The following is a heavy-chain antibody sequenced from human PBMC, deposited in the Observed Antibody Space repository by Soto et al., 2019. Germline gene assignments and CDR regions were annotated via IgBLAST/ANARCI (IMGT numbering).Heavy chain of an antibody. D-gene: IGHD3-3*01. J-gene: IGHJ6*03. CDR2: MNPNSGNT. CDR3: ARGRGTLEWLFTYYYYMDV. CDR1: GYTFTSYD. Sequence: QVQLVQSGAEVKKPGASVKVSCMASGYTFTSYDINWVRQATGQGLEWMGWMNPNSGNTGYAQKFWCRVSITTNTSRCTAYMELSRLRSEDTAVYYCARGRGTLEWLFTYYYYMDVWGKGTTVTVSS. V-gene: IGHV1-8*01.